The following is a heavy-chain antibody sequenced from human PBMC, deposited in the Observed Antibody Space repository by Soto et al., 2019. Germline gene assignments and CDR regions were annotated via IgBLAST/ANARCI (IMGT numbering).Heavy chain of an antibody. Sequence: GGSQRLSCIASGFSFRSYGMNWVRQAPGKGLEYLAYISIAGTSTYYAGSVKGRFTISRDSAQNSLFLQMDSLRDEDTAVYYCVRDHRFALDVWGQGTTVTVSS. V-gene: IGHV3-48*02. CDR1: GFSFRSYG. CDR3: VRDHRFALDV. J-gene: IGHJ6*02. D-gene: IGHD2-21*01. CDR2: ISIAGTST.